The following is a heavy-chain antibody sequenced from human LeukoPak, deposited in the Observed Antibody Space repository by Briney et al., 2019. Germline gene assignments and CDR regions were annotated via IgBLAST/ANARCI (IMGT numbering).Heavy chain of an antibody. V-gene: IGHV1-8*01. J-gene: IGHJ4*02. D-gene: IGHD3-10*01. CDR3: ASTRASFRYGSGSPYYY. CDR1: GYTFTSYD. CDR2: MNPNSGNT. Sequence: GASVKVSCKASGYTFTSYDIDWVRQATGQGLEWMGWMNPNSGNTGYAQKFQGRVTMTRNTSISTAYMELSSLRSEDTAMYYCASTRASFRYGSGSPYYYWGQGTLVTVSS.